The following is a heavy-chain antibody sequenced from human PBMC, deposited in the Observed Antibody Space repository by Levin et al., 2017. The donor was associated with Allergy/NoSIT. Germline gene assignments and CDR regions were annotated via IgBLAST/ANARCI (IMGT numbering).Heavy chain of an antibody. V-gene: IGHV3-30*18. D-gene: IGHD6-19*01. CDR3: AKEQSSGWYRTADF. J-gene: IGHJ4*02. Sequence: SCVASGFTSSSCGMHWVRQAPGKGLEWVAVITYGRGDKYYADSVKGRFTISRDDAKNTVFLQMDSLRADDTAVYYCAKEQSSGWYRTADFWGQGTLVTVSS. CDR2: ITYGRGDK. CDR1: GFTSSSCG.